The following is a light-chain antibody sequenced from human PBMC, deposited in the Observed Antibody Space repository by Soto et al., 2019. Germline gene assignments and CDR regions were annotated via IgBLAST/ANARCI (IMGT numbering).Light chain of an antibody. Sequence: EIVLTQSPGTLSLSPGERATLSCRASQSFNSIYLAWYQQKPGQAPRLLIYDASNRATGIPARFSGSGSGTDFSLTISSLEPEDFAVYYCQQRSNWPITFGLGTRLEIK. CDR1: QSFNSIY. J-gene: IGKJ5*01. CDR3: QQRSNWPIT. CDR2: DAS. V-gene: IGKV3D-20*02.